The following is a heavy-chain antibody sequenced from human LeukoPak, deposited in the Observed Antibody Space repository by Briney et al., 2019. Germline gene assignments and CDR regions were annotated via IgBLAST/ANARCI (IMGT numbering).Heavy chain of an antibody. Sequence: SQTLSLTCTVSGSSISSGDYYWSWIRQPPGKGQEWIGYIYYSGSTYYNPSLKSRVTISVDTSKNQFSLKLSSVTAADTAVYYCAREVRRDGSGKPTRRFDYWGQGTLVTVSS. CDR3: AREVRRDGSGKPTRRFDY. CDR2: IYYSGST. J-gene: IGHJ4*02. D-gene: IGHD3-10*01. CDR1: GSSISSGDYY. V-gene: IGHV4-30-4*01.